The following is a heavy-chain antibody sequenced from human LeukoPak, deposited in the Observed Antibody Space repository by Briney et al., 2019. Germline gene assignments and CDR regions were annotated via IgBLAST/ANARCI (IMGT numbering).Heavy chain of an antibody. J-gene: IGHJ4*02. V-gene: IGHV4-4*07. CDR2: IYTSGTI. CDR3: VRESPSRVGFAELTYFFDY. Sequence: PSETLSLTCTVPGGSMNHYHWSWIRQPAGRGLEWIGHIYTSGTINYNPSPKSRVTISIDTSKNQFSLKLNSVTAADTAVYYCVRESPSRVGFAELTYFFDYWGQGTLVTVSS. CDR1: GGSMNHYH. D-gene: IGHD1-14*01.